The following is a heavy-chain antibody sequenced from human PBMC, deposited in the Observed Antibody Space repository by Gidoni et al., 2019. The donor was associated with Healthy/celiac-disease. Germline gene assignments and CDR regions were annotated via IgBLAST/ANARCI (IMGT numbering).Heavy chain of an antibody. Sequence: QVQLQQWGAGLLKPSETLSLTCAVYGGSFSGYYWSWIRQPPGKGLEWIGELNHSGSTNYNPSLKSRVTISVDTSKNQFSLKLSSVTAADTAVYYCARGGRRVGATSNWGQGTLVTVSS. CDR3: ARGGRRVGATSN. D-gene: IGHD1-26*01. CDR1: GGSFSGYY. J-gene: IGHJ4*02. V-gene: IGHV4-34*01. CDR2: LNHSGST.